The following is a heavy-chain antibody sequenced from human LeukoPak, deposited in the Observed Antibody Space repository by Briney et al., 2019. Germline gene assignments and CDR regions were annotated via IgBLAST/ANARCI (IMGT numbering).Heavy chain of an antibody. CDR1: GGTFSSYA. D-gene: IGHD6-19*01. CDR2: IIPIFGTA. CDR3: AGSSGPNNYFDY. Sequence: SVKVSCKASGGTFSSYAISWVRQAPGQGLEWMGGIIPIFGTANYAQKFQGRVTITADKSTSTAYMELSSLRSEDTAVYYYAGSSGPNNYFDYWGQGTLVTVSS. V-gene: IGHV1-69*06. J-gene: IGHJ4*02.